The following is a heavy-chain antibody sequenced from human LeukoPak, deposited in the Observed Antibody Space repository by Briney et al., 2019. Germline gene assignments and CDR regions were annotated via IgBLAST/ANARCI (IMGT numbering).Heavy chain of an antibody. Sequence: GGSLRLSCAASGFTVSSNYMSWVRQAPGKGLEWVSVIYSGGSTYYADSVKGRFTISRDNSKNTLYLQMNSLRAEDTAVYYCARGGAVAGTGDWFDPWGQGTLVTVSS. CDR1: GFTVSSNY. J-gene: IGHJ5*02. V-gene: IGHV3-66*02. D-gene: IGHD6-19*01. CDR3: ARGGAVAGTGDWFDP. CDR2: IYSGGST.